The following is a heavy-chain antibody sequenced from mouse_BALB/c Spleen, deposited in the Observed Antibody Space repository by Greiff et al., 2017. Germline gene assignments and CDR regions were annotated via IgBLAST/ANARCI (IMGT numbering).Heavy chain of an antibody. CDR1: GFNIKDTY. J-gene: IGHJ1*01. V-gene: IGHV14-3*02. CDR2: IDPANGNT. CDR3: ARDPYYYGSSYAYFDV. D-gene: IGHD1-1*01. Sequence: EVKLMESGAELVKPGASVKLSCTASGFNIKDTYMHWVKQRPEQGLEWIGRIDPANGNTKYDPKFQGKATITADTSSNTAYLQLSSLTSEDTAVYYCARDPYYYGSSYAYFDVWGAGTTVTVSS.